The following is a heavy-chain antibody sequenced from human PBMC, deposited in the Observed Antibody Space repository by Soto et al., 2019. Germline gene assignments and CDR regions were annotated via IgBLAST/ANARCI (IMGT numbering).Heavy chain of an antibody. CDR1: GGTFSSYP. CDR2: IIPIFGTA. J-gene: IGHJ6*02. D-gene: IGHD2-21*02. Sequence: GASVKVSCKASGGTFSSYPISWGRQAPGQGLEWMGGIIPIFGTANYAQKFQGRVTITADESTSTAYMELSSLRSEDTAVYYCARPLESIVVVTAWDYYYGMDAWGQGTTVTVSS. V-gene: IGHV1-69*13. CDR3: ARPLESIVVVTAWDYYYGMDA.